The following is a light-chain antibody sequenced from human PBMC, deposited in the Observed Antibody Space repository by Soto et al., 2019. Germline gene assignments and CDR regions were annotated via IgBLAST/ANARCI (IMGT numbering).Light chain of an antibody. J-gene: IGKJ2*01. CDR2: AAS. V-gene: IGKV1-39*01. CDR1: QTINSY. Sequence: DIQMTQSPSSLSGFVGDRVTITCRASQTINSYLNWYQQKPGKAPNLLIYAASSLQSGVPSRFSGSGSGTDFTLTISRLQPEDFATYYCQHTYSPPYTFGQGTKLEVK. CDR3: QHTYSPPYT.